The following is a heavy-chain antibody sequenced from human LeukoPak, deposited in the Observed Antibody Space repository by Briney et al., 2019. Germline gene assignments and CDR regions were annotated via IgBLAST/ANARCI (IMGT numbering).Heavy chain of an antibody. J-gene: IGHJ4*02. V-gene: IGHV3-9*03. CDR1: GFTFDDYA. CDR3: AKDMGPDCSSTSCFDY. Sequence: AGGSLRLSCAASGFTFDDYAMHWVRQAPGKGLEWVSGISWNSGSIGYADSVKGRFTISRDNAKNSLYLQMNSLRAEDMALYHCAKDMGPDCSSTSCFDYWGQGTLVTVSS. D-gene: IGHD2-2*01. CDR2: ISWNSGSI.